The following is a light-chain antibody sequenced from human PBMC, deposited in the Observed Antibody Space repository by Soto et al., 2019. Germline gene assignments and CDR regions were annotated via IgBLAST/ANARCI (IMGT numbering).Light chain of an antibody. J-gene: IGKJ1*01. Sequence: AIRMTQSPSSFSESTGDRVTITCRASQGISSDLAWYHQKPVKASKLLIYASSTLQIGVPSRFSGSGSGTEFTLTISCLQSEDFATYYCQQYYSYQWTLDQGTKVAIK. CDR1: QGISSD. CDR2: ASS. V-gene: IGKV1-8*01. CDR3: QQYYSYQWT.